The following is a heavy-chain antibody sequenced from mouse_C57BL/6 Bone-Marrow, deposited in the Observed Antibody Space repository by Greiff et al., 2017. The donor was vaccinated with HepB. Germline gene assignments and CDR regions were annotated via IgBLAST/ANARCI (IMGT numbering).Heavy chain of an antibody. V-gene: IGHV1-15*01. CDR1: GYTFTDYE. CDR3: CDYDVAY. CDR2: IDPETGGT. J-gene: IGHJ3*01. D-gene: IGHD2-4*01. Sequence: VKLVESGAELVRPGASVTLSCKASGYTFTDYEMHWVKQTPVHGLEWIGAIDPETGGTAYNQKFKGKAILTADKSSSTAYMELRSLTSEDSAVYYCCDYDVAYWGQGTLVTVSA.